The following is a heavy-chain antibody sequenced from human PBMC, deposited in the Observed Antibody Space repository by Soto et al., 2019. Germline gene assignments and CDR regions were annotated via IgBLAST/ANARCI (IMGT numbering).Heavy chain of an antibody. D-gene: IGHD1-26*01. J-gene: IGHJ5*02. CDR2: HYSGGST. Sequence: PGGSLRLSCAISGFSVSSNYLSWVRQARGKGLEWVSVHYSGGSTYYADSVQGRFTISRDKSNNTLYLQMRRVRAEDTAVYFCARHRHPRGTVGATSPLDPWGQGTQVTVSS. CDR1: GFSVSSNY. CDR3: ARHRHPRGTVGATSPLDP. V-gene: IGHV3-53*01.